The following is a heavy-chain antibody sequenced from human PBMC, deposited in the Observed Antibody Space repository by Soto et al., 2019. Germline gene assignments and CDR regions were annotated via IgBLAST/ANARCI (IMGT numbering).Heavy chain of an antibody. D-gene: IGHD1-1*01. J-gene: IGHJ6*02. V-gene: IGHV1-18*01. CDR2: ISAYNGNT. Sequence: ASVKVSCKASGYTLTSYGISWVRQAPGQGLEWMGWISAYNGNTNYAQKLQGRVTMTTDTSTSTAYMELTSLRSDDTAVYYCARSNGLDLVDDYYYYGMDVWGQGTTVTVSS. CDR3: ARSNGLDLVDDYYYYGMDV. CDR1: GYTLTSYG.